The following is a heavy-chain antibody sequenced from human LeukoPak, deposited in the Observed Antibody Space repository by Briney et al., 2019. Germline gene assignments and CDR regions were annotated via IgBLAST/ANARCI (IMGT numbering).Heavy chain of an antibody. CDR3: ARGRYCSSTSCLGKDAFDI. D-gene: IGHD2-2*01. CDR2: IYHSGST. V-gene: IGHV4-30-2*01. Sequence: SETLSLTCAVSGGSISSGGYSWSWIRQPPGKGLEWIGYIYHSGSTYYNPSLKSRVTISVDRSKNQFSLKRSSVTAADTAVYYCARGRYCSSTSCLGKDAFDIWGQGTMVTVSS. J-gene: IGHJ3*02. CDR1: GGSISSGGYS.